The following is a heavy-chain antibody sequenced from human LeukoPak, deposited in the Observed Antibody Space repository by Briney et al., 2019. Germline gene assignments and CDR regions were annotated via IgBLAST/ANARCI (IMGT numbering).Heavy chain of an antibody. CDR3: ARPRGHVDIVAEKRSYYFDY. CDR2: ISSSSSYI. V-gene: IGHV3-21*01. Sequence: PGGSLRLSCAASGFTFSSYSMNWVRQAPGKGLEWVSSISSSSSYIYYADSVKGRFTISRDNAKNSLYLQTNSLRAEDTAVYYCARPRGHVDIVAEKRSYYFDYWGQGTLVTVSS. D-gene: IGHD5-12*01. CDR1: GFTFSSYS. J-gene: IGHJ4*02.